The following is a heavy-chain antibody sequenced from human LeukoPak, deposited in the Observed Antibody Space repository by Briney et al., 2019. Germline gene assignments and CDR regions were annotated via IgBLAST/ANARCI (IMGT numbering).Heavy chain of an antibody. J-gene: IGHJ4*02. Sequence: SETLSLICTVSGGSIRSYYWSWIRQPPGKGLQYIGFIFDNGRTDYNPSLNSRVTISADMSKNKFSLKLSSVTAADTAVYYCAREKEYGSGSYDYWGQGALVTVSS. CDR1: GGSIRSYY. CDR2: IFDNGRT. V-gene: IGHV4-59*01. CDR3: AREKEYGSGSYDY. D-gene: IGHD3-10*01.